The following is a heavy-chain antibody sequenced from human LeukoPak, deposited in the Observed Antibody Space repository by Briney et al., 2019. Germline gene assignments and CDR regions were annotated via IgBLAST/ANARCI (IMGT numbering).Heavy chain of an antibody. CDR1: GFSFSSYE. CDR2: ITSSGIV. D-gene: IGHD5-12*01. Sequence: GGSLRLSCAASGFSFSSYEMNWVRQAPGKGLEWLSYITSSGIVYYADSVKGRFTFSRDNAKNSVYLQMSSLRAEDTALYYCARDKLNSGSGGDFDSWGQGTLVTVYS. J-gene: IGHJ4*02. CDR3: ARDKLNSGSGGDFDS. V-gene: IGHV3-48*03.